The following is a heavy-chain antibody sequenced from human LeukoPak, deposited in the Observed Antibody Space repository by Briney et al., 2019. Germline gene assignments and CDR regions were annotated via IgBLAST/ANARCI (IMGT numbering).Heavy chain of an antibody. CDR1: GFTFSTYA. J-gene: IGHJ4*02. Sequence: GGSLRLSCAASGFTFSTYAMSWVRQAPGKGLEWVSGISGSGGSTYYADSVKGRFTISRDNSKNTLYLQMNSLRAEDTAVYYCAKYSWGAVAAPFDYWGQGPRSPSPQ. CDR2: ISGSGGST. V-gene: IGHV3-23*01. D-gene: IGHD6-19*01. CDR3: AKYSWGAVAAPFDY.